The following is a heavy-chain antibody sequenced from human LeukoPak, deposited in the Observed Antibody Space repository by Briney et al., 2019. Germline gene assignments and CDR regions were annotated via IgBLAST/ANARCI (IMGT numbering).Heavy chain of an antibody. Sequence: GGSLRLSCAASGFTFSSYSMNWVRQAPGKGLEWVSSISSSSSYIYYADSMKGRFTISRDNAKNSLYLQMNSLRAEDTAVYYCARPSMITFGGVIAPGAFDIWGQGTMVTVSS. CDR1: GFTFSSYS. CDR2: ISSSSSYI. V-gene: IGHV3-21*01. J-gene: IGHJ3*02. CDR3: ARPSMITFGGVIAPGAFDI. D-gene: IGHD3-16*02.